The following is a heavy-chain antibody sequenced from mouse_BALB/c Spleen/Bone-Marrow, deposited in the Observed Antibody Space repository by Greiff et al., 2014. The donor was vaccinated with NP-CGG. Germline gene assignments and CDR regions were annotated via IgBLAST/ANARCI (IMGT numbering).Heavy chain of an antibody. CDR2: ISSGGGST. CDR3: AREVLRDYFDY. CDR1: GFAFSSYD. V-gene: IGHV5-12-1*01. D-gene: IGHD1-1*01. J-gene: IGHJ2*01. Sequence: DVMLVESGGGLVKPGGSLKLSCAASGFAFSSYDMSWVRQTPEKRLEWVAYISSGGGSTYYPDTVKGRFTISRDNAKNTLYLQSSSLKSEDTAMYYCAREVLRDYFDYWGQGTTLTVSS.